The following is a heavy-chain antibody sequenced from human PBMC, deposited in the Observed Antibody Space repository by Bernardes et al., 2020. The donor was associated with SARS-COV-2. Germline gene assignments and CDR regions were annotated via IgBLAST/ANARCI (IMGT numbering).Heavy chain of an antibody. D-gene: IGHD3-22*01. CDR2: INPNSGGT. CDR3: AIPPTNYDRYGMDV. CDR1: GYTFSGYY. V-gene: IGHV1-2*02. Sequence: PVNVSCNASGYTFSGYYMHWVRQAPVQGLEWLGWINPNSGGTNYAQKFQGRVTMTRDTSISTAYMELSRLRSDDTAVYYCAIPPTNYDRYGMDVWGQGTTVTVSS. J-gene: IGHJ6*02.